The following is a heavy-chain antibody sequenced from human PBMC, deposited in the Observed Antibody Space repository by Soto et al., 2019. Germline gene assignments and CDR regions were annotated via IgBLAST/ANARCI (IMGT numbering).Heavy chain of an antibody. CDR3: ARQNYDILTGYYGYYYYMDV. CDR1: GGSISSSSYY. Sequence: SETLSLTCTVSGGSISSSSYYWGWIRQPPGKGLEWIGSIYYSGSTYYNPSLKSRVTISVDTSKNQFSLKLSSVTAADTAVYYCARQNYDILTGYYGYYYYMDVWGKGTTVTVSS. CDR2: IYYSGST. J-gene: IGHJ6*03. D-gene: IGHD3-9*01. V-gene: IGHV4-39*01.